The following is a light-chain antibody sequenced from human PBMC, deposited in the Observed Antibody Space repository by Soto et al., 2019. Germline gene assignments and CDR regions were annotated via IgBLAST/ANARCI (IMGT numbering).Light chain of an antibody. CDR1: SSNIGSNT. J-gene: IGLJ2*01. V-gene: IGLV1-44*01. CDR3: AAWDDSLNGVV. Sequence: QSVLTQPPSASGTPGQRVTNSCSGSSSNIGSNTVNWYQQLPGTAPKLLIYSHNQRPSGVPDRFSGSKSGTSASLAISGLQSEDEADYYCAAWDDSLNGVVFGGGTKLTVL. CDR2: SHN.